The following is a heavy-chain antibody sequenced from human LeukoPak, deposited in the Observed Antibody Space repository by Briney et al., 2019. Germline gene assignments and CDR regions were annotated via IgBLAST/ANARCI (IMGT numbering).Heavy chain of an antibody. CDR1: GGSISSYY. Sequence: SETLSLTCTVSGGSISSYYWSWIRQPPGKGLEWIGYIYYSGSTNYNPSLKSRVTISVDTSKNQFSLKLSSVTAADTAVYYCARAAFVVVPAAPSGAFDIWGQGTMVTVSS. CDR3: ARAAFVVVPAAPSGAFDI. V-gene: IGHV4-59*01. CDR2: IYYSGST. D-gene: IGHD2-2*01. J-gene: IGHJ3*02.